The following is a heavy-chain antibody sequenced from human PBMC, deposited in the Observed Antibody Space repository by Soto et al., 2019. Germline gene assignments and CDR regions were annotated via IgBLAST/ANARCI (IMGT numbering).Heavy chain of an antibody. V-gene: IGHV3-23*01. J-gene: IGHJ5*02. CDR1: GFTFSSYA. D-gene: IGHD5-12*01. Sequence: GGSLRLSCAASGFTFSSYAMNWVRQAPGKGLEWISVISNSGHSAYYADSVKGRFTISRDNSKNTLYLQIKSLRAEDTAAYYCAKGGPTFLNWFGPWGQGTLVTVSS. CDR3: AKGGPTFLNWFGP. CDR2: ISNSGHSA.